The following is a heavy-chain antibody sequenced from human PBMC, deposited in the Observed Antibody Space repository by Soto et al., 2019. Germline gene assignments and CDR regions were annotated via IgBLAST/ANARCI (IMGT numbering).Heavy chain of an antibody. J-gene: IGHJ6*02. Sequence: GGSLRLSCAASGFTFSSYAMSWVRQAPGKGLEWVSAISGSGGSTYYADSVKGRFTISRDNSKNTLYLQMNSLRAGDTAVYYCAKEIYYDYVWGSYRAQYYYGMDVWGQGTTVTVS. CDR1: GFTFSSYA. V-gene: IGHV3-23*01. CDR2: ISGSGGST. D-gene: IGHD3-16*02. CDR3: AKEIYYDYVWGSYRAQYYYGMDV.